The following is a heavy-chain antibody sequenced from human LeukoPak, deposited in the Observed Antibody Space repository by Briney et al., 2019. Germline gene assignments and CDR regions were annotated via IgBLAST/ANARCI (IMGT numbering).Heavy chain of an antibody. V-gene: IGHV4-31*03. CDR1: GGSISSGGYY. Sequence: KPSETLSLTCTVSGGSISSGGYYWSWIRQHPGKGLEWIGYIYYSGSTYYNPSLKSRVTISVDTSKNQLSLKLSSVTAADTAVYYCARSNYDFWSGYYSSPSGNWFDPWGQGTLVTVSS. J-gene: IGHJ5*02. D-gene: IGHD3-3*01. CDR2: IYYSGST. CDR3: ARSNYDFWSGYYSSPSGNWFDP.